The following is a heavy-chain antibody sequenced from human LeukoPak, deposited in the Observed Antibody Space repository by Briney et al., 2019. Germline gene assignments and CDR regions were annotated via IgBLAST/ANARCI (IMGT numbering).Heavy chain of an antibody. V-gene: IGHV3-23*01. J-gene: IGHJ4*02. CDR1: GFTFSSCA. CDR3: AKLTDSSGPLATGLNDY. D-gene: IGHD3-22*01. CDR2: ISGSGGST. Sequence: TGGSLRLSCAASGFTFSSCAMSWVRQAPGKGLEWVSAISGSGGSTYYADSVKGRFTISRDNSKNTLYLQMNSLRAEDTAVYYCAKLTDSSGPLATGLNDYWGQGTLVTVSS.